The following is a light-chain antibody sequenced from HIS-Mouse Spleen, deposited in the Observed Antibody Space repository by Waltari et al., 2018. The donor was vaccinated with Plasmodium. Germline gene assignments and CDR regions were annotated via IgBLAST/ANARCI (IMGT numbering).Light chain of an antibody. J-gene: IGLJ1*01. V-gene: IGLV3-1*01. CDR3: QAWDSSTDYV. CDR2: QDS. Sequence: SYELTQPPSVSVSPGQTASITCSGAKLGDKYASWYQQKPGQFPVLVIYQDSKRPSGIPERFSGSNSGNTATLTISGTQAMDEADYYCQAWDSSTDYVFGTGTKVTVL. CDR1: KLGDKY.